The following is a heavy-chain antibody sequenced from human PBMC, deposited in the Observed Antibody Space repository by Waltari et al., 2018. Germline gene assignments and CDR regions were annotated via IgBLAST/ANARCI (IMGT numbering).Heavy chain of an antibody. CDR3: VTRVAAAG. Sequence: EAQLVQSGGGLSHRVGSLGLSWVTSGFVFVTFWISWGRQAPGKGLEWVANIREDGGDTYYLDSVKGRFTISRDNANNSLYLEMDSLTVEDTGVYYCVTRVAAAGWGQGTLVTVSS. J-gene: IGHJ4*02. CDR2: IREDGGDT. V-gene: IGHV3-7*01. CDR1: GFVFVTFW. D-gene: IGHD6-25*01.